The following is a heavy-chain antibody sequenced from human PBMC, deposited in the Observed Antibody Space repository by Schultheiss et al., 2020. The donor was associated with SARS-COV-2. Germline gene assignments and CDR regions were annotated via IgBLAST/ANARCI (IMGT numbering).Heavy chain of an antibody. CDR3: ARPPSTGDPQPFFDY. CDR2: ISSSSSYI. J-gene: IGHJ4*02. CDR1: GFTFSSYA. Sequence: GGSLRLSCAASGFTFSSYAMSWVRQAPGKGLEWVSAISSSSSYIYYADSVKGRFTISRDNAKNSLYLQMNSLRAEDTAVYYCARPPSTGDPQPFFDYWGQGTLVTVSS. D-gene: IGHD7-27*01. V-gene: IGHV3-21*01.